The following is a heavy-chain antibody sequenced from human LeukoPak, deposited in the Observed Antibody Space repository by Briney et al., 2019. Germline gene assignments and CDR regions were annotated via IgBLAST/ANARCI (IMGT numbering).Heavy chain of an antibody. CDR2: ISYDGSNK. J-gene: IGHJ5*02. CDR1: GFTFSSYG. Sequence: GGSLRLSCAASGFTFSSYGMPWVRQAPGKGLEWVAVISYDGSNKYYADSVKGRFTISRDNSKNTLYLQMNSLRAEDTAVYYCANARIQLWLIWFDPWGQGTLVTVSS. V-gene: IGHV3-30*18. D-gene: IGHD5-18*01. CDR3: ANARIQLWLIWFDP.